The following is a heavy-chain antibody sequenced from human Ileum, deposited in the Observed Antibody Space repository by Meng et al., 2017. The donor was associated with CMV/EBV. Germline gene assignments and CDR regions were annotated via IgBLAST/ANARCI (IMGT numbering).Heavy chain of an antibody. V-gene: IGHV1-18*01. D-gene: IGHD6-19*01. CDR2: ISGYNGDT. CDR1: GYAFSNYG. Sequence: ASVKVSCKASGYAFSNYGISWVRQAPGQGLEWMAWISGYNGDTKFAQRLQGRVTMTTDTSTSTACMELWSLTSDDTAIYYCARDVPSMTMAGGIDYWGQGTLVTVSS. J-gene: IGHJ4*02. CDR3: ARDVPSMTMAGGIDY.